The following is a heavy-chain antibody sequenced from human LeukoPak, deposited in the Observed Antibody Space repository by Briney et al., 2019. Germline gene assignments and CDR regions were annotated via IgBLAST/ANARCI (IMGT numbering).Heavy chain of an antibody. CDR3: ARGGELNNWFDP. D-gene: IGHD1-7*01. CDR1: GGSFSGYY. Sequence: SGTLSLTCAVYGGSFSGYYWSWIRQPPGKGLEWIGEINHRGSTNYNPSLKSRVTISEDTSNFQFSLRLSSVTAADTAVYYCARGGELNNWFDPWGQGTLVIVSS. V-gene: IGHV4-34*01. J-gene: IGHJ5*02. CDR2: INHRGST.